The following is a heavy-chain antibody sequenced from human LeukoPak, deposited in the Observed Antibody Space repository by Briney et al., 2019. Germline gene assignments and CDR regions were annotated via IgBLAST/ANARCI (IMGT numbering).Heavy chain of an antibody. CDR3: ARRWGAVGVPAAVPPPYYHYGLDI. J-gene: IGHJ6*02. Sequence: GASVKVSCKASGGTFNTYVFSWVRQAPGQGLEWMGGIIPISGTGNYAQKFQGRATITADESTSTVYMELSSLRSEDTAVYYCARRWGAVGVPAAVPPPYYHYGLDIWGRGTTVIVSS. CDR1: GGTFNTYV. CDR2: IIPISGTG. D-gene: IGHD2-2*01. V-gene: IGHV1-69*13.